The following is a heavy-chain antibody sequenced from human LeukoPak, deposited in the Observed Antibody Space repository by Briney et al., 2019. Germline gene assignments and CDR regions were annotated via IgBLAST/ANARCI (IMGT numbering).Heavy chain of an antibody. V-gene: IGHV1-2*02. J-gene: IGHJ4*02. D-gene: IGHD2-2*01. CDR2: INPNSGGT. CDR1: GYTFTGYY. CDR3: ARDLEVVPAGDY. Sequence: ASVKVSCKAFGYTFTGYYMHWVRQAPGQGLEWMGWINPNSGGTNYAQKFQGRVTMTRDTSISTAYMELSRLRSDDTAVYYCARDLEVVPAGDYWGQGTLVTVSS.